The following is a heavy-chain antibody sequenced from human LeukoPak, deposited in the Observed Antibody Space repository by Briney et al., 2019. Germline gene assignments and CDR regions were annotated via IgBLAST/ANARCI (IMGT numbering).Heavy chain of an antibody. CDR3: ARDWYTSDWYGTQPGY. CDR2: INTKTGNP. CDR1: GYTFTSYG. D-gene: IGHD6-19*01. V-gene: IGHV7-4-1*02. Sequence: GASVKVSCKASGYTFTSYGISWVRQAPGQGLDWMGWINTKTGNPTYAQGFTGRFVFSLDTSVSTAYLQISSLKAEDTAVYYCARDWYTSDWYGTQPGYWGQGTLVTVSS. J-gene: IGHJ4*02.